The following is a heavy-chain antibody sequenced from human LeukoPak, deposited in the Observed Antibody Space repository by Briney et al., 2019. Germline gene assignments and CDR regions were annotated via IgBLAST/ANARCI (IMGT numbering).Heavy chain of an antibody. CDR3: ARGKGVVVPAAIRYYYYGMDV. D-gene: IGHD2-2*02. CDR2: INHSGST. Sequence: SETLSLTCAVYGGSFSGYYWSWIRQPPGKGLEWIGEINHSGSTNYNPSLKSRVTISVGTSKNQFSLKLSSVTAADTAVYYCARGKGVVVPAAIRYYYYGMDVWGKGTTVTVSS. J-gene: IGHJ6*04. V-gene: IGHV4-34*01. CDR1: GGSFSGYY.